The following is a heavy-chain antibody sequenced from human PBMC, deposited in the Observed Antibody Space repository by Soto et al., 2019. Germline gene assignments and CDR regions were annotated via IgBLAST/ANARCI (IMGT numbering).Heavy chain of an antibody. J-gene: IGHJ4*02. D-gene: IGHD2-15*01. CDR3: VRTSLVVAAATREDY. CDR1: GFTFSSYW. V-gene: IGHV3-74*01. Sequence: EVQLVESGGGLVQPGGSLRLSCAASGFTFSSYWMHWVRQAPGKGLVWVSRINSDGSRTSYADSVKRRFTISRDNAKNTLYLQMNSLRAEDTAVYYCVRTSLVVAAATREDYWGQGTLVTVSS. CDR2: INSDGSRT.